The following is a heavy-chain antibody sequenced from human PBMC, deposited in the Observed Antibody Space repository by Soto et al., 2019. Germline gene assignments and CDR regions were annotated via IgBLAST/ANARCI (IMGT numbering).Heavy chain of an antibody. CDR3: ARSGDNYNLLDY. D-gene: IGHD1-1*01. J-gene: IGHJ4*02. CDR2: SSDSGAFT. Sequence: GGSLRLSCAASGFTFSDYYMSWIRQAPGKGLEWLSYSSDSGAFTRYADSVKGRFSISRDNAKNSLYLQINSLRGEDTAIYYCARSGDNYNLLDYWGQGTPVTVSS. V-gene: IGHV3-11*06. CDR1: GFTFSDYY.